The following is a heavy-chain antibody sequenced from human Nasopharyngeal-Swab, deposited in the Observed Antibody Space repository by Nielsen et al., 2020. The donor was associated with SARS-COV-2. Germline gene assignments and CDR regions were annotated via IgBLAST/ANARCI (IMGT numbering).Heavy chain of an antibody. Sequence: GESLKISCAASGFTFSDSAIHRVRQASGKGLEWVGRIRSGANGYATAYAASVEGRFTISRDDSKNTAYLQMNSLKTEDTAMYYCTRHEVRGSGNYFRLAYNGMDVWGQGTTVTVSS. D-gene: IGHD3-10*01. J-gene: IGHJ6*02. V-gene: IGHV3-73*01. CDR3: TRHEVRGSGNYFRLAYNGMDV. CDR1: GFTFSDSA. CDR2: IRSGANGYAT.